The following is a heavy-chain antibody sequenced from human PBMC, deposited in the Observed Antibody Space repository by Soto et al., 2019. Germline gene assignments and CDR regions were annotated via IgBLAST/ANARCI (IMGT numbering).Heavy chain of an antibody. J-gene: IGHJ5*02. D-gene: IGHD2-8*01. CDR1: GFTFSSYA. Sequence: GGSPRISCAASGFTFSSYAMRCVRQAPGKALAWVSAISGSGGRTYYADSVKGRFTISRDNPKNTLYLQMNSLRAEDTAVYYCAKVRIFFVLLEITNWIVLWGQGTLVTVSS. CDR3: AKVRIFFVLLEITNWIVL. CDR2: ISGSGGRT. V-gene: IGHV3-23*01.